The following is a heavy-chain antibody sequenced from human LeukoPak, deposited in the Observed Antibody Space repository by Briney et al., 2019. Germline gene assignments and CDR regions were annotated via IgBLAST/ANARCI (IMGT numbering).Heavy chain of an antibody. Sequence: PSETLSLTCTVSGGSLSSYYWSWIRQPPGKGLEWIGYIYYSGSTNYNPSLKSRVTISVDTSKNQFSLKLSSVTAADTAVYYCARTYCSSTSCYTGSLDYWGQGTLVTVSS. J-gene: IGHJ4*02. CDR2: IYYSGST. CDR3: ARTYCSSTSCYTGSLDY. CDR1: GGSLSSYY. D-gene: IGHD2-2*02. V-gene: IGHV4-59*01.